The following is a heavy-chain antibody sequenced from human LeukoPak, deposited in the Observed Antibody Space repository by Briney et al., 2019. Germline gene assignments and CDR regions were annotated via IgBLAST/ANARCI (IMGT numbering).Heavy chain of an antibody. CDR1: GLTFSKAW. CDR3: TTDGYCSGGNCYSFDY. V-gene: IGHV3-15*01. CDR2: IKSKIDGGTI. D-gene: IGHD2-15*01. Sequence: GGSLRLSCAASGLTFSKAWMSWVRQAPGKGLEWVGRIKSKIDGGTIEYAAPVKGRFTISRDDSNNTQYLQMNSLKTEDTAVYYCTTDGYCSGGNCYSFDYWGQGTLVTVSS. J-gene: IGHJ4*02.